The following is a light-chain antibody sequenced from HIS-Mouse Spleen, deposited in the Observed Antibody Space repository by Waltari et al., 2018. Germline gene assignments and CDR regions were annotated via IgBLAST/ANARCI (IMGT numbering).Light chain of an antibody. J-gene: IGKJ1*01. V-gene: IGKV1-5*03. CDR3: QQYNSYSRT. CDR1: QSISSW. CDR2: KAS. Sequence: DIQMTQSPSTLSASGGDRVTITCRASQSISSWLAWYQQKPGKAPKLLIYKASSLESGVPSRFSGSGSGTEFTLTISSLQPDDFATYYCQQYNSYSRTFGQGTKVEIK.